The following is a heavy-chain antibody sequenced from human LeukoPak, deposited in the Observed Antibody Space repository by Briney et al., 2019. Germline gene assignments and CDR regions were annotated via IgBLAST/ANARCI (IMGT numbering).Heavy chain of an antibody. D-gene: IGHD3-3*01. V-gene: IGHV4-39*02. CDR3: AREITIFGVVITLSPYNWFDP. J-gene: IGHJ5*02. CDR2: IYYSGST. Sequence: PSETLSLTCTVSGGSISSSSYYWGWIRQPPGKGLEWIGSIYYSGSTYYNPSLKNRVTISVDTSKNQFSLKLSSVTAADTAVYYCAREITIFGVVITLSPYNWFDPWGQGTLVTVSS. CDR1: GGSISSSSYY.